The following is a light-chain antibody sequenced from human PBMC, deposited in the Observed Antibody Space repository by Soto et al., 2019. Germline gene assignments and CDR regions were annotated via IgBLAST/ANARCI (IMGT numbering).Light chain of an antibody. CDR3: QQYDNLPPAWT. Sequence: DIQMTQSTSSLSASVGNRVTITCQASQDIATYLNWYQQKPGKAPNLLIYDASNLETGVPSRFSGGGSGTHFTFTISNLQPEDIATYYCQQYDNLPPAWTFGQGTKVDI. CDR1: QDIATY. CDR2: DAS. J-gene: IGKJ1*01. V-gene: IGKV1-33*01.